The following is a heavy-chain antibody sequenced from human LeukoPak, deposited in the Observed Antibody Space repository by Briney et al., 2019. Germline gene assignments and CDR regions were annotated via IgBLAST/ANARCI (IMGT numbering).Heavy chain of an antibody. CDR3: AMTDRYAGRPFDY. CDR2: FDPEDGEDGET. J-gene: IGHJ4*02. V-gene: IGHV1-24*01. Sequence: ASVNVSCKVSVSSLIEVAMHWVRQAPGKGLEWVGSFDPEDGEDGETHYAQKFQGRVTMTEDASTDTAYMELTSLSSEDTALYYCAMTDRYAGRPFDYWGQGTLVTVSS. CDR1: VSSLIEVA. D-gene: IGHD3-9*01.